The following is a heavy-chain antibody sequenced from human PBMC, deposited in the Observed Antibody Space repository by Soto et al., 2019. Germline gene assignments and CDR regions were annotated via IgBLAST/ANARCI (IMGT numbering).Heavy chain of an antibody. J-gene: IGHJ4*02. CDR3: ARDPHPAAGTGY. V-gene: IGHV3-21*01. CDR2: ISSSSSYI. D-gene: IGHD6-13*01. Sequence: GGSLRLSCAASGFTFSSYSMNWVRQAPGKGLEWVSSISSSSSYIYYADSVKGRFTISRDNAKNSLYLQMNSLRAEDTAVYYCARDPHPAAGTGYWGQGTLVTVSS. CDR1: GFTFSSYS.